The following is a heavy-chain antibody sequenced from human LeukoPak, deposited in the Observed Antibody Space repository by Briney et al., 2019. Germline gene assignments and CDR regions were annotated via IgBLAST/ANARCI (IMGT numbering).Heavy chain of an antibody. CDR1: GDSITGYY. J-gene: IGHJ4*02. V-gene: IGHV4-59*01. Sequence: PSETLSLTCTVSGDSITGYYWTWFRQPPGKGLEWIGYVYHTGTSNYNPSVRRRITMSVDTSKNQYSMNLTSVTAADTAVYYCARALDTWSALDYWGLGTLVSVSS. CDR3: ARALDTWSALDY. D-gene: IGHD5-18*01. CDR2: VYHTGTS.